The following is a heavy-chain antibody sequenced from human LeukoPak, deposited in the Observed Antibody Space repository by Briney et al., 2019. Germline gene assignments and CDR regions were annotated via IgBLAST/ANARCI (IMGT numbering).Heavy chain of an antibody. CDR3: ARRKFGYDDAFDI. J-gene: IGHJ3*02. Sequence: ASVKVSCKASGYTFTSYDINWVRQATGQGLEWIGWMNPNSGNTGYAQKFQGRVTMTRNTSISTAYMELSGLRSEDTAVYYCARRKFGYDDAFDIWGQGTMVTVSS. CDR1: GYTFTSYD. CDR2: MNPNSGNT. D-gene: IGHD5-12*01. V-gene: IGHV1-8*01.